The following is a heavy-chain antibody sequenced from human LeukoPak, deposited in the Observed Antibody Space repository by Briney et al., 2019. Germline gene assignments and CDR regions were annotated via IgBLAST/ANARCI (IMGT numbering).Heavy chain of an antibody. J-gene: IGHJ4*02. Sequence: GGSLRLSCAASGFTFSSYGMNWVRQAPGKGLEWVSYISSSGSTIYYADSVKGRFTISRDNAKNSLYLQMNSLRAEDTAVYYCASGGYSSGWYSGYYWGQGTLVTVSS. CDR3: ASGGYSSGWYSGYY. CDR1: GFTFSSYG. D-gene: IGHD6-19*01. V-gene: IGHV3-48*04. CDR2: ISSSGSTI.